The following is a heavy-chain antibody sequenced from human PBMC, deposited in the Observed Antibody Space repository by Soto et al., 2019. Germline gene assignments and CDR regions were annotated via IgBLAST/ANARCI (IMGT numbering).Heavy chain of an antibody. CDR3: AREVDQLATRGWFDP. V-gene: IGHV3-30-3*01. D-gene: IGHD6-6*01. Sequence: PVGSLRLSCAASGFTFSSYAMHWVRQAPGKGLEWVAVISYDGSNKYYADSVKGRFTISRDNSKNTLYLQMNSLRAEDTAVYYCAREVDQLATRGWFDPWGQGTLVTVSS. CDR1: GFTFSSYA. CDR2: ISYDGSNK. J-gene: IGHJ5*02.